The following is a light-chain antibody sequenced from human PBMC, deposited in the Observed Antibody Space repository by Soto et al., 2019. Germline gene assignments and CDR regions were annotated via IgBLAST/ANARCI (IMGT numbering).Light chain of an antibody. CDR1: QSISSW. CDR3: QQYNSYLLT. V-gene: IGKV1-5*01. Sequence: DIQMTQSPSTLSASVGDRVTITCRASQSISSWLAWYQQKPGKAPKLLIYDASSLESGVPSRFSGSGSGTEFTLTISSLQPDDFATYYCQQYNSYLLTFGGGSKVEIK. J-gene: IGKJ4*01. CDR2: DAS.